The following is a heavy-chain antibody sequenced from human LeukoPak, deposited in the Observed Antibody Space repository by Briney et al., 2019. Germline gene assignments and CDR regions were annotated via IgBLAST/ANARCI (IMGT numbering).Heavy chain of an antibody. Sequence: SETLSLTCAVSGGSIGGYYWSWIRQPPGKGPEWMGFIYYTGSTKYNPSLESRATMSVDTSKNQFSVNLISLTAADTAVYFCARHFASKNYFEYWGQGILVSVSS. CDR1: GGSIGGYY. J-gene: IGHJ4*02. D-gene: IGHD2/OR15-2a*01. V-gene: IGHV4-59*08. CDR3: ARHFASKNYFEY. CDR2: IYYTGST.